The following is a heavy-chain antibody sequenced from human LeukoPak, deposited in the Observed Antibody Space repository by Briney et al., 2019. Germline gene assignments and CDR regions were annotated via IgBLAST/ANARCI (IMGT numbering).Heavy chain of an antibody. CDR3: ARDTHSTMVRGPHYYYYYGMDV. D-gene: IGHD3-10*01. V-gene: IGHV3-9*01. CDR1: GFTFDDYA. Sequence: PGGSLRLSCAASGFTFDDYAMHWVRQAPGKGLEWVSGISWNSGSIGYADSVKGRFTISRDNAKNSLYLQMNSLRAEDTAVYYCARDTHSTMVRGPHYYYYYGMDVWGQGTTVTVSS. CDR2: ISWNSGSI. J-gene: IGHJ6*02.